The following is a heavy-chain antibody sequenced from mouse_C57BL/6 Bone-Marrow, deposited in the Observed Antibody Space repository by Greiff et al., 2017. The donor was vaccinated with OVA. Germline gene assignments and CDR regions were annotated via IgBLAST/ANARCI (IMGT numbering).Heavy chain of an antibody. J-gene: IGHJ3*01. V-gene: IGHV10-3*01. Sequence: GGGLVQPKGSLKLSCAASGFTFNTYAMHWVRQAPGKGLEWVARIRSKSSNYATYYADSVKDRFTISRDDSQSMLYLQMNNLKTEDTAMYYCVRDENYSNYEGCAYWGQGTLVTVSA. CDR2: IRSKSSNYAT. D-gene: IGHD2-5*01. CDR1: GFTFNTYA. CDR3: VRDENYSNYEGCAY.